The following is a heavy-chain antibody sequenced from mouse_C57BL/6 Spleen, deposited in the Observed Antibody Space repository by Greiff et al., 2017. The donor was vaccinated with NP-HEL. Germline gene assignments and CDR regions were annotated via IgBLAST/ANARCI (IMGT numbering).Heavy chain of an antibody. Sequence: QVQLQQSGPELVKPGASVKISCTASGYAFSSSWMNWVKQRPGKGLEWIGRIYPGDGDTNYNWKFKGKATLTADKSSSTAYMRLSSLTSEDSAVYFCARKDGYYYFDYWGQGTTLTVSS. V-gene: IGHV1-82*01. J-gene: IGHJ2*01. CDR1: GYAFSSSW. CDR3: ARKDGYYYFDY. CDR2: IYPGDGDT. D-gene: IGHD2-3*01.